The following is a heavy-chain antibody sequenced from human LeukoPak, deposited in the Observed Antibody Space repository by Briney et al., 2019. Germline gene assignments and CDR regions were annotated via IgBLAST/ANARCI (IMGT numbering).Heavy chain of an antibody. Sequence: GESLKISCKGSGYRFSSYWIGWVRQMPGKGLEWMGIINPGDSDTRYSPSLQGQVTVSVDKSITPAYLQWSSLKASDTAMYYCARHRYSRGWLGTDYWGQGTLVTVSS. CDR2: INPGDSDT. D-gene: IGHD6-19*01. J-gene: IGHJ4*02. CDR1: GYRFSSYW. V-gene: IGHV5-51*01. CDR3: ARHRYSRGWLGTDY.